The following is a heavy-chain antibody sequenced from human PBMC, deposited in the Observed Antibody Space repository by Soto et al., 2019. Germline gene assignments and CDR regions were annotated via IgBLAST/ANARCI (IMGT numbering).Heavy chain of an antibody. CDR1: GGTFSSYA. J-gene: IGHJ3*02. CDR2: IIPIFGTA. CDR3: AAAPLGGGNSPGAFDI. D-gene: IGHD2-21*02. Sequence: ASVKVSCKASGGTFSSYAISWVRQAPGQGLEWMGGIIPIFGTANYAQKFQGRVTITADESTSTAYMELSSLRSEDTAVYYCAAAPLGGGNSPGAFDIWGQGTMVTVSS. V-gene: IGHV1-69*13.